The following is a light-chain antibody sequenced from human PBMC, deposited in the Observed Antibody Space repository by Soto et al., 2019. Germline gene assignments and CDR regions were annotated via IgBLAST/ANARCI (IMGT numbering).Light chain of an antibody. CDR3: QQYVHKIT. CDR2: DAS. CDR1: QDISNH. V-gene: IGKV1-33*01. Sequence: DIQMTPSPSSLSASVGDRVTITSQASQDISNHLHWYQQKPGKAPELLIYDASNLETGVPSRFSGSGSGADFTFTISSLQPDHIATYYCQQYVHKITFGGGTKVEIK. J-gene: IGKJ4*01.